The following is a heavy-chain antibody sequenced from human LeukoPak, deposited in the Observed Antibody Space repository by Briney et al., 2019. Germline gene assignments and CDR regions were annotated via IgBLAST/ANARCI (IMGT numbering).Heavy chain of an antibody. CDR2: IYYSGST. V-gene: IGHV4-59*01. J-gene: IGHJ4*02. CDR3: ARVRRITIFGVVIPNYFDY. Sequence: SETLSLTCTVSGGSISSYYWSWIRQPPGKGLEWIGYIYYSGSTNYNPSLKSRVTISVDMSKNQFSLKLSSVTAADTAVYYCARVRRITIFGVVIPNYFDYWGQGTLVTVSS. CDR1: GGSISSYY. D-gene: IGHD3-3*01.